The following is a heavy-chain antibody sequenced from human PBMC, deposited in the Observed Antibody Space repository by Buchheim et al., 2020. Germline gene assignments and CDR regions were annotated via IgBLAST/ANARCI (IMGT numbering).Heavy chain of an antibody. CDR3: AKGACSNSSCYAGGYFDY. J-gene: IGHJ4*02. CDR1: GFTFSSYA. Sequence: EVQLLESGGGLVQPGGSLRLSCTASGFTFSSYAMSWVRQAPEKGLDWVSAIGGSAGNTYYADSVKGRFTISRDISKNTLYLQMSSLRAEDTALYYCAKGACSNSSCYAGGYFDYWGQGTL. D-gene: IGHD2-2*01. CDR2: IGGSAGNT. V-gene: IGHV3-23*01.